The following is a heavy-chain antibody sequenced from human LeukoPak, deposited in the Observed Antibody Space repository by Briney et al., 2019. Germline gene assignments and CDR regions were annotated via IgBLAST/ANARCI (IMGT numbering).Heavy chain of an antibody. Sequence: GGSLRLSCAVSGITLSNYGMSWVRQAPGKGLEWVAGISDSGGRTNYADSVKGRFTISRDNSKNTLYLQMNSLRAEDTAVYYCARDLPRITMVRGVTSAETDAFDIWGQGTMVTVSS. V-gene: IGHV3-23*01. J-gene: IGHJ3*02. CDR3: ARDLPRITMVRGVTSAETDAFDI. CDR2: ISDSGGRT. CDR1: GITLSNYG. D-gene: IGHD3-10*01.